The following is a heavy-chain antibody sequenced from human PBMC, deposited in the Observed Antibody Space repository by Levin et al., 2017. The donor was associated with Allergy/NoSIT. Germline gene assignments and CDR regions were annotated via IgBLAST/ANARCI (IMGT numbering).Heavy chain of an antibody. J-gene: IGHJ5*01. CDR2: INPNSGGT. CDR1: GYSFSDYY. CDR3: ERDKSYRDTDGSYDS. D-gene: IGHD2-8*01. Sequence: VASVKVSCKASGYSFSDYYIHWVRQAPGQGLEWMGRINPNSGGTNYAQTFQGRGTMTRDTSTCSAYMELSRLPTDDTAVYYCERDKSYRDTDGSYDSWGQGTLVTVSS. V-gene: IGHV1-2*02.